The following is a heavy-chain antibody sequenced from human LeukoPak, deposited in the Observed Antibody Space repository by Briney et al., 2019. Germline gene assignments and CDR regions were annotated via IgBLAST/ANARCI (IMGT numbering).Heavy chain of an antibody. V-gene: IGHV4-31*03. CDR3: ARNSGGSGSYYQIDY. Sequence: SQTLSLTCTVSGGSISSGGYYWSWIRQHPGKGLEWIGYIYYSGSTYYNPSLKSRVTISVDTSKNQFSLKLSSVTAADTAVYYCARNSGGSGSYYQIDYWGQGTLVTVSS. D-gene: IGHD3-10*01. CDR1: GGSISSGGYY. CDR2: IYYSGST. J-gene: IGHJ4*02.